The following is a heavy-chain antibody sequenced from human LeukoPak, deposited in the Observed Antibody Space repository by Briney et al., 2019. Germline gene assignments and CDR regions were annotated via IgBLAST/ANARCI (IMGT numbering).Heavy chain of an antibody. CDR1: GFTFSSYA. J-gene: IGHJ6*02. D-gene: IGHD6-19*01. V-gene: IGHV3-23*01. CDR3: ATVPPSDYYYFYGIHV. Sequence: GGSLRLSCAASGFTFSSYAMSWGRQAPGKGLEWVSAISGSGGSTYYADSVKGRFTISRDNSKNTLYLQMNSLRAEETAVYYCATVPPSDYYYFYGIHVWCQGTTVTVSS. CDR2: ISGSGGST.